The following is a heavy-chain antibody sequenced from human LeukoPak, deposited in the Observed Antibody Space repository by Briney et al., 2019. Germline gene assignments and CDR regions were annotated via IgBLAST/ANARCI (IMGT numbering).Heavy chain of an antibody. CDR3: ARDSRTGTIGY. Sequence: GASVKVSCNASGYTFTSYYMHWVRQAPGQGLEWMGIINPSGGSTSYAQKFQGRVTMTRDTSTSTVYMELGSLRSEDTAVYYCARDSRTGTIGYWGQGTLVTVSS. V-gene: IGHV1-46*01. J-gene: IGHJ4*02. D-gene: IGHD1-7*01. CDR2: INPSGGST. CDR1: GYTFTSYY.